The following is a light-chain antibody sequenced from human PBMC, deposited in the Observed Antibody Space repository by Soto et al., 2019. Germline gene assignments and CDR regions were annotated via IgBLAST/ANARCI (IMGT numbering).Light chain of an antibody. CDR3: SSYTTTSTLRV. Sequence: QSALTQPRSVSGSPGQSVTISCTGTSSDVGGYNYVSWYQQHPGKAPKLMIYEVRVRPSGVSIRFSGSKSANTASLTISGLQAEDEADYYCSSYTTTSTLRVFGGGTKVTVL. J-gene: IGLJ3*02. CDR1: SSDVGGYNY. CDR2: EVR. V-gene: IGLV2-14*01.